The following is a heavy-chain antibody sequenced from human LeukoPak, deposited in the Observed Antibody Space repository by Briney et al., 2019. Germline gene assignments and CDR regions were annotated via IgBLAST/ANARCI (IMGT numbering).Heavy chain of an antibody. CDR3: ARDRALRYFDWSYAFDI. J-gene: IGHJ3*02. CDR2: IYTSGST. V-gene: IGHV4-4*07. D-gene: IGHD3-9*01. CDR1: GGSISSYY. Sequence: PSETLSLTCTVSGGSISSYYWSWIRQPAGKGLEWIGRIYTSGSTNYNPSLKSRVTMSVDTSKNQFSLKLSSVTAADTAVYYCARDRALRYFDWSYAFDIWGQGTMVTVSS.